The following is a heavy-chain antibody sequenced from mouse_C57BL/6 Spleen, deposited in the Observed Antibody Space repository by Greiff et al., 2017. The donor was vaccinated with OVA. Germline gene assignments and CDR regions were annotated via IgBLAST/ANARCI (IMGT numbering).Heavy chain of an antibody. V-gene: IGHV5-9-1*02. D-gene: IGHD6-2*01. CDR2: ISSGGDYI. J-gene: IGHJ4*01. Sequence: EVQLVESGEGLVKPGGSLKLSCAASGFTFSSYAMSWVRQTPEKRLEWVAYISSGGDYIYYADTVKGRFTISRDNARNTLYLQMSSLKSEDTAMYYCTRDLFYYYAMDYWGQGTSVTVSS. CDR3: TRDLFYYYAMDY. CDR1: GFTFSSYA.